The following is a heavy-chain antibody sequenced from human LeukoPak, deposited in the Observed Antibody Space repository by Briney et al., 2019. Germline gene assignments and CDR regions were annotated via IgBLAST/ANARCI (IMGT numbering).Heavy chain of an antibody. CDR2: TYYSGST. Sequence: SETLSLTCTVSGGSLSNYYWSWIRQYPGQGLEWIGYTYYSGSTTYNPSLKSRVTISVDTSKNQFSLKLSSVTAADTAVYYCARSHMGSANYYYYYYYMDVWGKGTTVTVSS. D-gene: IGHD3-10*01. CDR1: GGSLSNYY. J-gene: IGHJ6*03. CDR3: ARSHMGSANYYYYYYYMDV. V-gene: IGHV4-59*01.